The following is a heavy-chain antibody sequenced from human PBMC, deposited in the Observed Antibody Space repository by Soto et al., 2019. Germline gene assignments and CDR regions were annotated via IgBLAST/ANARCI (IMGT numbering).Heavy chain of an antibody. D-gene: IGHD3-16*01. CDR3: AISQDRGGRTTFIY. CDR1: GCTCDDNT. V-gene: IGHV3-9*01. J-gene: IGHJ4*02. CDR2: INWKSDI. Sequence: FLKGNCVVPGCTCDDNTMHWVRQAPEKGLEWVSGINWKSDIGYADSVKGRFTISRDNAENSLYLQMNSLRAEDTALYYCAISQDRGGRTTFIYWGQGTQFTVSS.